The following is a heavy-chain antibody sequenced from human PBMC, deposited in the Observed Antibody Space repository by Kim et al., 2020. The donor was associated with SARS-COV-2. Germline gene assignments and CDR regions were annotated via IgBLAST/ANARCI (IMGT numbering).Heavy chain of an antibody. J-gene: IGHJ5*02. V-gene: IGHV3-11*05. D-gene: IGHD3-3*01. Sequence: RFTISRDNAKNSLYLQMNSLRAEDTAVYYCARADYDFWSGYPMGGRFDPWGQGTLVTVSS. CDR3: ARADYDFWSGYPMGGRFDP.